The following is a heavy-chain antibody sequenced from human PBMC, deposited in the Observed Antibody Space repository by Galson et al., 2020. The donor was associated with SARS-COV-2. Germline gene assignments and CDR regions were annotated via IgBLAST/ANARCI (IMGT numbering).Heavy chain of an antibody. CDR3: ASARGLFGVVTMTALDV. CDR2: ISYDGSNT. V-gene: IGHV3-30*03. D-gene: IGHD3-3*01. Sequence: GESLKISCAGSGFSFAKYAMHWVRQAPGKGPEWPSVISYDGSNTYYADPVKGPFPISRDGSNNTLYLQMNSLRTGDTAIYYCASARGLFGVVTMTALDVWGQGTTVAVSS. J-gene: IGHJ6*02. CDR1: GFSFAKYA.